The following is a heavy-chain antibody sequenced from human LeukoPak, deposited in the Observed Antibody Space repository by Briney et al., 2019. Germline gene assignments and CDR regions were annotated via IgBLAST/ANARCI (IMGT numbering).Heavy chain of an antibody. D-gene: IGHD3-9*01. V-gene: IGHV3-33*08. Sequence: PGGSLRLSCAASGFTVSSNYMSWVRQAPGKGLEWVAVIWYDGNNKYYADSVKGRFTISRDNSKNTLYLQMNSLRAEHTAVYYCARSTSSEYDIYHFDYWGQGTLVTVSS. CDR1: GFTVSSNY. CDR3: ARSTSSEYDIYHFDY. CDR2: IWYDGNNK. J-gene: IGHJ4*02.